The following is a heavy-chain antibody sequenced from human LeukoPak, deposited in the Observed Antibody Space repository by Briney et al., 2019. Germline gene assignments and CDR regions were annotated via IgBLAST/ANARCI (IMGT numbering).Heavy chain of an antibody. V-gene: IGHV1-2*02. D-gene: IGHD3-16*01. CDR1: GYTFTAYY. J-gene: IGHJ4*02. Sequence: ASVKVSCKASGYTFTAYYIHWVRQAPGQGLGWMGWIYPNSGGTNYAQKFQGRVTMTRDTSLSTAYMELNRLTSDDTAVYYCAREATVGGYWGQGTLVAVSS. CDR2: IYPNSGGT. CDR3: AREATVGGY.